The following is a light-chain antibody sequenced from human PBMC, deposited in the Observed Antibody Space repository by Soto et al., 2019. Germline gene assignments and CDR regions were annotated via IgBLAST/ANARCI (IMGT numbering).Light chain of an antibody. CDR1: QSVTTY. Sequence: IVLTQSPPALSLSHGERATLSCRDSQSVTTYLAWYQQKPGQAPRLLIYDASTRATGIPARCSGSGSGTDFTLTIGSLEPEDFAVYYCQQRSNWPPSITFGQGTRLEIK. V-gene: IGKV3-11*01. J-gene: IGKJ5*01. CDR3: QQRSNWPPSIT. CDR2: DAS.